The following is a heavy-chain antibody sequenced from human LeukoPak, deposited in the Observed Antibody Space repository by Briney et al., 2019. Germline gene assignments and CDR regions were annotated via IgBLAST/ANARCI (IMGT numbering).Heavy chain of an antibody. J-gene: IGHJ5*02. CDR2: ISTDGGNT. CDR3: VRVWDNTLRGALDP. CDR1: GFTFSGYA. V-gene: IGHV3-64*02. Sequence: QPGGSLRLSCAASGFTFSGYAMHWVRQPPGKGLEFVSAISTDGGNTYYGAPVKGRFTISRDNSKNTLFLQMGSLRPEDTATYYCVRVWDNTLRGALDPWGQGTLVTVSS. D-gene: IGHD3-10*01.